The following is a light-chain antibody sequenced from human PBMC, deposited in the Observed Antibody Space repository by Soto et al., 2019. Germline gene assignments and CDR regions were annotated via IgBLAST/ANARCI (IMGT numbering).Light chain of an antibody. J-gene: IGKJ4*01. CDR2: GAS. CDR1: QSVSSSY. Sequence: EIVLRQSPGTLSLSPGERATLSCRASQSVSSSYLAWYQQKPGQAPRLLIYGASSRATGIPDRFSGSGSGTDFTLTISRLEPEEFAVYYCQQYGSSRDTFGGGTKV. V-gene: IGKV3-20*01. CDR3: QQYGSSRDT.